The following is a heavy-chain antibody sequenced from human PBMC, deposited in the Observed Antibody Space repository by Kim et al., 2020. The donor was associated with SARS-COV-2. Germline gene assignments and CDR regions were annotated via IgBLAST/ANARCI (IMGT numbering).Heavy chain of an antibody. D-gene: IGHD3-10*01. CDR3: ARDLHYYGSGSAPDY. J-gene: IGHJ4*02. Sequence: SVKGRFTLSRGNANNSLYLQMISLRAEDTAVYYCARDLHYYGSGSAPDYWGQGTLVTVSS. V-gene: IGHV3-21*01.